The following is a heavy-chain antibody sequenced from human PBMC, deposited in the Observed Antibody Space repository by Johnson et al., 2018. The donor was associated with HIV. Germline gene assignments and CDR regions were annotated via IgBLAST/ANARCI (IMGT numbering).Heavy chain of an antibody. Sequence: MQLVESGGGLVQPGGSLRLSCAASGFIFSSYWMSWVRQAPGRGLEWVAHIKQDGSEKYYVDSVKGRFTISRDNAKNSLYLQMNSLRAEDTAVYYCARVSNHAFDIWGQGTMVTVSS. V-gene: IGHV3-7*01. J-gene: IGHJ3*02. CDR3: ARVSNHAFDI. CDR1: GFIFSSYW. CDR2: IKQDGSEK.